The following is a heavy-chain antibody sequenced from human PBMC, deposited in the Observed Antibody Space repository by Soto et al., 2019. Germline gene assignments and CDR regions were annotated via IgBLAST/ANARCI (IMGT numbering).Heavy chain of an antibody. CDR2: ISTYNGDT. J-gene: IGHJ6*02. CDR3: ASSYSSGPTGDLDYYYGMDV. CDR1: GYTFTRSG. V-gene: IGHV1-18*01. Sequence: ASVKVSCKASGYTFTRSGISWVRQAPGQGLEWMGWISTYNGDTNYAQTFQGRVTMTTDTSTSTVHMEVRSLRSDDTAVYYCASSYSSGPTGDLDYYYGMDVWGQGTTVTVSS. D-gene: IGHD6-19*01.